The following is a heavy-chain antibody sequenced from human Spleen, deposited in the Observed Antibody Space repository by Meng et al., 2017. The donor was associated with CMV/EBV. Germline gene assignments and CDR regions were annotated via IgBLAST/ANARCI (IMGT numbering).Heavy chain of an antibody. CDR2: INIDGSSI. Sequence: CAASGFTFSRYWMHWVRQAPGKGLVWVSRINIDGSSISYADSVKGRFTISRDNAKNTLYLQMNSLRVEDTAVYYCARIGGILAYFDLWGRGTLVTVSS. V-gene: IGHV3-74*01. CDR3: ARIGGILAYFDL. D-gene: IGHD3-16*01. J-gene: IGHJ2*01. CDR1: GFTFSRYW.